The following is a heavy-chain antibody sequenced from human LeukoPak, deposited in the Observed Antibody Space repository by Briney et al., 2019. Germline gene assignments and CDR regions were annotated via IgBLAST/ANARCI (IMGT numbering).Heavy chain of an antibody. D-gene: IGHD2-2*01. V-gene: IGHV1-46*01. Sequence: ASVKVSCKASGYTFTSYYMHWVRQAPGQGLEWMGLINPSGGSTSYAQKFQGRVTMTRDTSTSTVYMELSSLRSEDTAVYYCATPLGYCSSTSCPDYWGQGTLVTVSS. J-gene: IGHJ4*02. CDR1: GYTFTSYY. CDR3: ATPLGYCSSTSCPDY. CDR2: INPSGGST.